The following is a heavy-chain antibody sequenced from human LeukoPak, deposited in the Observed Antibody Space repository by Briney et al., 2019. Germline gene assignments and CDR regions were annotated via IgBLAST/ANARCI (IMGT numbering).Heavy chain of an antibody. Sequence: GGSLRLSCAASGFTFSSYAMHWVRQAPGKGLEWVAVISYDGSNKCYADSVKGRFTISRDNSKNTLYLQMNSLRAEDTAVYYRARDYSETSYYYYGMDVWGQGTTVTVSS. CDR1: GFTFSSYA. CDR2: ISYDGSNK. CDR3: ARDYSETSYYYYGMDV. D-gene: IGHD4-11*01. V-gene: IGHV3-30-3*01. J-gene: IGHJ6*02.